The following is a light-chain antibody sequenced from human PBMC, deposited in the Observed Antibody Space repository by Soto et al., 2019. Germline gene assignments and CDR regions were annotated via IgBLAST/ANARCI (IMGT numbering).Light chain of an antibody. CDR2: DAS. CDR1: QSVSSY. Sequence: EIVLTQSPVTLSLSPGERATLSCRASQSVSSYLAWYQQKPGQPPRLLIYDASNRATGIPARFSGSGSGTDFTLTISRLEPDDFAVYYCQQRSKWPPGFTFGPGTKVDFK. CDR3: QQRSKWPPGFT. V-gene: IGKV3-11*01. J-gene: IGKJ3*01.